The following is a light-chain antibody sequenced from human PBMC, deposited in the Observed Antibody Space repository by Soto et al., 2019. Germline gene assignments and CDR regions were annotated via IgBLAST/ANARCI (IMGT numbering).Light chain of an antibody. Sequence: QPVLTQSPSASASLGASVKLTCTLDSGHSSYAIAWHQKQPEKGPRFLMKINSDGSHSKGDGIPDRFSGSSSGAERYLTISTLQSEDEADYYCQTWGTAVPYVVFGGGTKLTV. V-gene: IGLV4-69*02. CDR2: INSDGSH. CDR3: QTWGTAVPYVV. J-gene: IGLJ2*01. CDR1: SGHSSYA.